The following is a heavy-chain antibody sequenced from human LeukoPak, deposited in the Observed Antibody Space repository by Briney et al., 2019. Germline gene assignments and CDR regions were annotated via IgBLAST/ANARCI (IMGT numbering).Heavy chain of an antibody. V-gene: IGHV4-31*02. CDR1: GFTFSSYA. CDR2: IYYSGST. CDR3: ARSLAHYYDSSGYFDP. D-gene: IGHD3-22*01. J-gene: IGHJ5*02. Sequence: LRLSCAASGFTFSSYAMSWVRQAPGKGLEWIGYIYYSGSTYYNPSLKSRVTISVDTSKNQFSLKLSSVTAADTAVYYCARSLAHYYDSSGYFDPWGQGTLVTVSS.